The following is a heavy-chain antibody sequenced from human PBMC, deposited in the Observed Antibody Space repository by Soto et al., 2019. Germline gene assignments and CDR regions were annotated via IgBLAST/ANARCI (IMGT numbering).Heavy chain of an antibody. V-gene: IGHV1-69*13. Sequence: SVKVSCKTSGYTFTDYDINWVRQAPGQGLEWMGGIIPIFGTANYAQKFQGRVTITADESTSTAYMELSSLRSEDTAVYYCARGTVRGITMIVKTPGAFDIWGQGTMVTVSS. J-gene: IGHJ3*02. D-gene: IGHD3-22*01. CDR1: GYTFTDYD. CDR3: ARGTVRGITMIVKTPGAFDI. CDR2: IIPIFGTA.